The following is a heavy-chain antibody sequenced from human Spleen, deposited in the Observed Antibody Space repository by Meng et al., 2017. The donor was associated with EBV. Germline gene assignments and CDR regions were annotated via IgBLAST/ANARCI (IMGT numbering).Heavy chain of an antibody. D-gene: IGHD4-23*01. CDR3: AREVGTSSNYYFDY. Sequence: QLQLQESGPGLVKPSETLSLTCTVSGGSITNSNYFWGWIRQPPGKGLEWIGSVYYTGSSSYNPSLKSRISIWIDTSKNQFSLTLRSVTAADTAVYYCAREVGTSSNYYFDYWGPGTLVTVSS. CDR1: GGSITNSNYF. CDR2: VYYTGSS. V-gene: IGHV4-39*07. J-gene: IGHJ4*02.